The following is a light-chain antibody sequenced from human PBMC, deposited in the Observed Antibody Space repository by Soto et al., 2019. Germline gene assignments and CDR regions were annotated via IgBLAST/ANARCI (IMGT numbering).Light chain of an antibody. V-gene: IGKV1-39*01. CDR3: QQTHSSVT. Sequence: TQSPSSLSASVGDRVTITCRASQPISSFLNWYQQEPGKAPKLLIYAASTLQSGVPSRFSGSGSGTDFTLTISSLQPEDFVTYYCQQTHSSVTFGGGTKV. J-gene: IGKJ4*01. CDR2: AAS. CDR1: QPISSF.